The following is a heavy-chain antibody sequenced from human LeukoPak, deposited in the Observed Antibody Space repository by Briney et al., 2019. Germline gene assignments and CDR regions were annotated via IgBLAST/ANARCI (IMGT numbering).Heavy chain of an antibody. V-gene: IGHV1-69*05. CDR3: ATALKWELRYFDY. J-gene: IGHJ4*02. Sequence: ASVKVSCKASGGTFSSYAISWVRQAPGQGLEWMGGIIPIFGTANYAQKFQGRVTITTDESTSTAYMELSSLRSEDTAVYYCATALKWELRYFDYWGQGTLVTVSS. CDR2: IIPIFGTA. D-gene: IGHD1-26*01. CDR1: GGTFSSYA.